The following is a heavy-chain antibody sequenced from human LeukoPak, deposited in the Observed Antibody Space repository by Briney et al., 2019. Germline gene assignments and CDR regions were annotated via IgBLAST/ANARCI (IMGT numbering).Heavy chain of an antibody. CDR1: GFTFSSYA. V-gene: IGHV3-30-3*01. CDR3: ARDGDYGDYNFDY. Sequence: GRSLRLSCAASGFTFSSYAMHWVRQAPGKGLEWVAVISYDGSNKYYADSVKGRFTISRDNSKNTLYLQMNSLRAEDTAVYYCARDGDYGDYNFDYWGQGTLVTVSS. CDR2: ISYDGSNK. D-gene: IGHD4-17*01. J-gene: IGHJ4*02.